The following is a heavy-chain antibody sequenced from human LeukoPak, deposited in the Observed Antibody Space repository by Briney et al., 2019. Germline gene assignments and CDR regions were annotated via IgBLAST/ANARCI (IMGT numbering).Heavy chain of an antibody. J-gene: IGHJ4*02. CDR2: IYYSGST. Sequence: PSETLSLTCTVSGGSISSYYWSWIRQPPGKGLEWIGYIYYSGSTNYNPSLKSRVTISVDTSKNQFSLKLSSVTAADTAVYYCARDNSGRNGPLDYWGQGTLVTVSS. CDR1: GGSISSYY. V-gene: IGHV4-59*01. D-gene: IGHD1-26*01. CDR3: ARDNSGRNGPLDY.